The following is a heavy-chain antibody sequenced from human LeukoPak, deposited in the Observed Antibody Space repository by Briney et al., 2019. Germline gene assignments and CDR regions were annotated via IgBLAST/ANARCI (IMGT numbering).Heavy chain of an antibody. Sequence: GGSLRLSCAASGFTFSSYWMSWVRQAPGKGLEWVANIKQDGSEKYYVDSVKGRFTISRDNAKNSLYLQMNSLRAEDTAVYYCARGSMEGIPVAFVYNWNDDVPYIFDYWGQGTLVTVSS. CDR3: ARGSMEGIPVAFVYNWNDDVPYIFDY. J-gene: IGHJ4*02. CDR1: GFTFSSYW. D-gene: IGHD1-20*01. V-gene: IGHV3-7*03. CDR2: IKQDGSEK.